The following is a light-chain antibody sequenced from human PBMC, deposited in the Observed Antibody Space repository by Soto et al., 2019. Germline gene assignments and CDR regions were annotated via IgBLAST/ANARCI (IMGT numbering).Light chain of an antibody. J-gene: IGLJ1*01. Sequence: SYKLTQPPSVSVAPGQTAMLTCGGTNIGSYSVHWYQQKPGQAPVLVVDDYSDRPSGIPERFSGSNSGNTATLTISRVEAGYEDDYYCQLWDSSSDRYVFGTGTKLTVL. V-gene: IGLV3-21*02. CDR1: NIGSYS. CDR3: QLWDSSSDRYV. CDR2: DYS.